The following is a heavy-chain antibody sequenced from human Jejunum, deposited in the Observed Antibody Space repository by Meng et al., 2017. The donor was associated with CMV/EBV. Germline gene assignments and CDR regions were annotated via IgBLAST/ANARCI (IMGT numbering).Heavy chain of an antibody. CDR1: GFTFGSHN. D-gene: IGHD1-26*01. Sequence: SGFTFGSHNMNWVRQAPGKGLEWISYISSDTISYADSVKGRFTISRDNAKNSLYLQMTSLRAEDTAVYYCARDAQAIGTYATLDYWGQGALVTVSS. V-gene: IGHV3-48*04. CDR3: ARDAQAIGTYATLDY. J-gene: IGHJ4*02. CDR2: ISSDTI.